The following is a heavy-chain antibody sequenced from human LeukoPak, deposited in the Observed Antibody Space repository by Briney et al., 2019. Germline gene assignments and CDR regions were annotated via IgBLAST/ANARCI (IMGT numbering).Heavy chain of an antibody. Sequence: SETLSLTCTVSGTYVTGLHWSWLRQPPGKGLEWIGYIYYSGSTKYNPSLKSRVTMSVDTSRSQFSLKLSSVTAADTAVYYCARGATTWSDYWGQGTLVTVSS. CDR2: IYYSGST. CDR1: GTYVTGLH. D-gene: IGHD1-26*01. J-gene: IGHJ4*02. V-gene: IGHV4-59*02. CDR3: ARGATTWSDY.